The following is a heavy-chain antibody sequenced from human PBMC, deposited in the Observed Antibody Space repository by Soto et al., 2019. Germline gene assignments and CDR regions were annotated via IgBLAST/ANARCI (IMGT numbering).Heavy chain of an antibody. Sequence: ANSAQKVQGRVTITADKSTTTAYMELRSLSSEDTAVYYCERHGANPLSAFHAFDFWGQGTMVTVSS. CDR3: ERHGANPLSAFHAFDF. J-gene: IGHJ3*01. D-gene: IGHD4-17*01. V-gene: IGHV1-69*02. CDR2: A.